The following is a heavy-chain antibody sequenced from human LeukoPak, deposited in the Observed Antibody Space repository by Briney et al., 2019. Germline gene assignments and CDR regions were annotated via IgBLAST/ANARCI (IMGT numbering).Heavy chain of an antibody. CDR3: AKVQGNGNTYGFDY. V-gene: IGHV1-2*06. CDR2: INPNSGDT. CDR1: GYTFTGYY. J-gene: IGHJ4*02. Sequence: ASVKVSCKASGYTFTGYYMHWVRQAPGQGLEWMGRINPNSGDTSYAQKFQGRVTMTRDTSFSAAYMELSRLRSDDTAVYYCAKVQGNGNTYGFDYWGQGTLVTVSS. D-gene: IGHD5-18*01.